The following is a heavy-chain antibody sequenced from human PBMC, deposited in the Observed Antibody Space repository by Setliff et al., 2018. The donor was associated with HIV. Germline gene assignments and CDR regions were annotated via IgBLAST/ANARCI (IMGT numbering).Heavy chain of an antibody. Sequence: KSSETLSLTCAVSGGSISRSNWWSWVRQPPGKGLEWIGEIYHSGNTNYNPSLKSRVTISVDKSNNQFSLKLSSVTAADTAVYYCARRGGSYPHDAFDIWGQGTMVTVS. CDR1: GGSISRSNW. J-gene: IGHJ3*02. CDR3: ARRGGSYPHDAFDI. CDR2: IYHSGNT. V-gene: IGHV4-4*02. D-gene: IGHD1-26*01.